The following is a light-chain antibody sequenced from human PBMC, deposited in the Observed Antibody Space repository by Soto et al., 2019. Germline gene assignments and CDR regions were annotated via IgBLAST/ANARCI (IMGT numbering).Light chain of an antibody. CDR3: QQRSDWPST. CDR1: QSVSSY. J-gene: IGKJ4*01. Sequence: EIVLTQSPATLFLSPGERATLSCRASQSVSSYLAWYQQKPGPAPRLLIYDASNRATGIPARFSGSGSGTDFTLTITSLEPEDFAVYYCQQRSDWPSTFGGGTKVEIK. CDR2: DAS. V-gene: IGKV3-11*01.